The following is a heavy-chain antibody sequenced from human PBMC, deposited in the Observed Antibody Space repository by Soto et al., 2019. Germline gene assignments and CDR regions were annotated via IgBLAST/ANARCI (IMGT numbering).Heavy chain of an antibody. CDR1: GGSISSYY. J-gene: IGHJ5*02. V-gene: IGHV4-59*08. CDR3: ARHSWFGELGLDWFDP. CDR2: IYYSGST. D-gene: IGHD3-10*01. Sequence: SETLSLTCTVSGGSISSYYWSWIRQPPGKGLEWIGYIYYSGSTNYNPSLKSRVTISVDTSKNQFSLKLSSVTAADTAVYYRARHSWFGELGLDWFDPWGQGTLVTVSS.